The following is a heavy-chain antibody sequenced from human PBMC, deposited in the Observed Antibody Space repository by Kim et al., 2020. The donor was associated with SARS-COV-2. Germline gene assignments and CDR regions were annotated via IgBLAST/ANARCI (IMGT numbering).Heavy chain of an antibody. J-gene: IGHJ4*02. CDR1: GGSISSSSYY. CDR3: ARQSRGSYSLTGDY. D-gene: IGHD1-26*01. CDR2: IYYSGST. Sequence: SETLSLTCTVSGGSISSSSYYWGWIRQPPGKGLEWIGSIYYSGSTYYNPSLKSRVTISVDTSKNQFSLKLSSVTAADTAVYYCARQSRGSYSLTGDYWGQGTLVTVSS. V-gene: IGHV4-39*01.